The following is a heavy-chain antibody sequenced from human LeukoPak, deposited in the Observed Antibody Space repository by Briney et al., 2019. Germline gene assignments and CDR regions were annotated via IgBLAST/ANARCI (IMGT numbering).Heavy chain of an antibody. CDR1: GFTFSSYE. V-gene: IGHV3-48*03. D-gene: IGHD6-19*01. CDR2: VSGSSSTI. Sequence: GGSLRLSCAASGFTFSSYEMNWVRQAPGKGLEWVSYVSGSSSTIYYADSVKGRFTISRDNAKNSLYLQMNSLRAEDTGVYYCVISSGWKGGYYFDFWGQGTLVTVSA. J-gene: IGHJ4*02. CDR3: VISSGWKGGYYFDF.